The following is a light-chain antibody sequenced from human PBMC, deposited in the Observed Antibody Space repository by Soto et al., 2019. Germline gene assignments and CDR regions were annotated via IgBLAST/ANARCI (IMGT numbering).Light chain of an antibody. CDR2: RND. CDR1: TSNLGSNF. Sequence: QSVLTQPPSASGTPGQRVTISCSGSTSNLGSNFVYWYQQVPGAAPKLLISRNDQRPSVVPDRFSGSKSGTSASLAISGLRSEDEADYHCAAWDDSLSGVVFGGGTQLTVL. CDR3: AAWDDSLSGVV. J-gene: IGLJ3*02. V-gene: IGLV1-47*01.